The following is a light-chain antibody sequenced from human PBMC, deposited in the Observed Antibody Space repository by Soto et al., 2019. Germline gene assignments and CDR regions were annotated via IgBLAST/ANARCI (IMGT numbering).Light chain of an antibody. V-gene: IGLV2-23*01. CDR1: SSDVGGSDI. J-gene: IGLJ2*01. Sequence: QSVLTQPASVSASPGQSITISCTGTSSDVGGSDIVSWYQHYPGKAPKLIIYEGTKRPSGVSNRFSGSKSGNTASLTISGLQAEDEADYYCSSYAGGRVIFGGGTKLTVL. CDR3: SSYAGGRVI. CDR2: EGT.